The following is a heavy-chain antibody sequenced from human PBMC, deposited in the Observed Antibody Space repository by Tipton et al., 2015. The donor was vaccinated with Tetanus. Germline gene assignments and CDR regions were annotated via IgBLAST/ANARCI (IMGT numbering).Heavy chain of an antibody. V-gene: IGHV4-34*09. J-gene: IGHJ4*02. Sequence: TLSLTCAVHGGSFRDYFWSWLRQSPGKGLEWIGEVNYAGSTNYNPSLKSRVTISVDTSKNQFSLKLNSVTAADTAVYYCARGQARGARGWNYFDYWGQGSLVTVSS. D-gene: IGHD1-26*01. CDR1: GGSFRDYF. CDR3: ARGQARGARGWNYFDY. CDR2: VNYAGST.